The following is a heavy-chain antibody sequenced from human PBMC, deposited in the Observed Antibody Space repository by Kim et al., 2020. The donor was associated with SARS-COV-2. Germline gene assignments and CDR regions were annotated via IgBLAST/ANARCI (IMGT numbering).Heavy chain of an antibody. J-gene: IGHJ6*02. CDR3: ARAFIVAVAGTYYYVMDV. V-gene: IGHV4-4*02. D-gene: IGHD6-19*01. CDR1: GGSITSINR. Sequence: SETLSLTCAVSGGSITSINRWNWVRQPPGKGLEWIGEIFHNGDTNYNPSLKSRVTMPVDKSNNEFSLRLASVTAADTAVYFCARAFIVAVAGTYYYVMDVGGPGTTVTVSS. CDR2: IFHNGDT.